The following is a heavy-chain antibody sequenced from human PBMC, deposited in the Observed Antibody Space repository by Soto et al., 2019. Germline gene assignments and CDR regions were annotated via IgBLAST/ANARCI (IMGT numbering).Heavy chain of an antibody. CDR1: GATLSNYA. CDR3: ATGVIWIGYFTVDS. J-gene: IGHJ4*02. CDR2: IVPLLGTV. Sequence: QAQLVQSGPEVREPGSSVTVSCKASGATLSNYAISWVRQAPGQGLQWMGGIVPLLGTVNYAQWIQGRVTITADESTGTAYMTLSSLASNDTAVYYCATGVIWIGYFTVDSWGQGTRVTVSS. V-gene: IGHV1-69*01. D-gene: IGHD3-3*01.